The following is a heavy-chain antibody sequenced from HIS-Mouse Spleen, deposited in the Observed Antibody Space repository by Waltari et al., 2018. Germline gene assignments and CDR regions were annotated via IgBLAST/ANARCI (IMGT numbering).Heavy chain of an antibody. Sequence: QLQLQESGPGLVKPSETLSLTCTVSGGSISSSSYYWGWIRQPPGKGLEWIGSIYYSGSTYYNPSLKSRVTISVDTSKNQFSLKLSSVTAADTAVYYCAGGGGSSWPDAFDIWGQGTMVTVSS. V-gene: IGHV4-39*07. CDR2: IYYSGST. CDR3: AGGGGSSWPDAFDI. CDR1: GGSISSSSYY. J-gene: IGHJ3*02. D-gene: IGHD6-13*01.